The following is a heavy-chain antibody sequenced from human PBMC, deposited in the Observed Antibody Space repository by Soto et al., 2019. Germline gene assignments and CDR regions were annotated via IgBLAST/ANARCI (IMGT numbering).Heavy chain of an antibody. J-gene: IGHJ4*02. Sequence: QVQLQESGPGLVKPSGTLSLTCAVSGGSISSNNWWSWVRQPPGKGLEWIGEIYHSGSTNYNPSLKIRVTISVDKSKNQFSLRLSSVTAADTAVYYCARYFGYRGYGDYWGQVTLVTVSS. D-gene: IGHD5-12*01. V-gene: IGHV4-4*02. CDR1: GGSISSNNW. CDR2: IYHSGST. CDR3: ARYFGYRGYGDY.